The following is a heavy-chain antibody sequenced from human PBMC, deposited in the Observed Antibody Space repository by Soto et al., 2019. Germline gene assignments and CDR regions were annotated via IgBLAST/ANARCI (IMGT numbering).Heavy chain of an antibody. CDR2: IAVGSGYT. V-gene: IGHV1-58*01. Sequence: SVKVSCKASGFTFTSSAFQWVRQARGQRLEWIGWIAVGSGYTNYAQRFQDRVTLTRDMSTATTYMELSRLTSEGTAIYYCAADATAWQQMVPSDYWGQGTLVTVSS. CDR1: GFTFTSSA. D-gene: IGHD2-8*01. CDR3: AADATAWQQMVPSDY. J-gene: IGHJ4*02.